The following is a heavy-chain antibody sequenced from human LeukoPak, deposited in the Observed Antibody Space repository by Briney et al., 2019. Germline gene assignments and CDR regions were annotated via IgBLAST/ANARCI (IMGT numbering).Heavy chain of an antibody. Sequence: SVKVSCKASGGTFSSYAISWVRQAPGQGLECMGRIIPILGIANYAQKFQGRVTITADKSTSTAYMELSSLRSEDTAVYYCAAPGYSYGFDYWGQGTLVTVSS. J-gene: IGHJ4*02. CDR3: AAPGYSYGFDY. V-gene: IGHV1-69*04. CDR2: IIPILGIA. CDR1: GGTFSSYA. D-gene: IGHD5-18*01.